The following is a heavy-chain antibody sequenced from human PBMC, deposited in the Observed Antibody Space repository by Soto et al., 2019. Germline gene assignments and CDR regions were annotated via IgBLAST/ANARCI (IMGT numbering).Heavy chain of an antibody. CDR3: ARDKLTTVTTLWYYYYGMDV. J-gene: IGHJ6*02. D-gene: IGHD4-17*01. CDR2: ISSSSSYI. CDR1: GFTFSSYS. Sequence: EVQLVESGGGLVKPGGSLRLSCAASGFTFSSYSMNWVRQAPGKGLEWVSPISSSSSYIYYADSVKGRFTISRDNAKNSLYLQMNSLRAEDTAVYYCARDKLTTVTTLWYYYYGMDVWGQGTTVTVSS. V-gene: IGHV3-21*01.